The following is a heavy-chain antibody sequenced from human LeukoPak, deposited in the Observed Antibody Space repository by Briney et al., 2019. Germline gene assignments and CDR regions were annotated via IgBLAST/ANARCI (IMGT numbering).Heavy chain of an antibody. J-gene: IGHJ4*02. CDR2: ISYDGSNK. Sequence: GGSLRLSCAASGFTFSSYGMHWVRQAPGKGLEWVAVISYDGSNKYYADSVKGRLTISRDNSKNTLYLQMNSLRAEDTAVYYCAKAGLRRTYYFDYWGQGTLVTVSS. D-gene: IGHD4-17*01. V-gene: IGHV3-30*18. CDR1: GFTFSSYG. CDR3: AKAGLRRTYYFDY.